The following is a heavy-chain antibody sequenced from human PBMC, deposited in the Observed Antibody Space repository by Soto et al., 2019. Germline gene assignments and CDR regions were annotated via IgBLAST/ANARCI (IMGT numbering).Heavy chain of an antibody. V-gene: IGHV1-46*01. Sequence: ASVKVSCKASGYTFTSYYMHCVRQAPGQGLEWMGIINPSGGSTSYAQKFQGRVTMTRDTSTSTVYMELSSLRSEDTAVYYCARDTIVVVVAATEPRYYYGMDVWGQGTTVTVSS. J-gene: IGHJ6*02. D-gene: IGHD2-15*01. CDR3: ARDTIVVVVAATEPRYYYGMDV. CDR2: INPSGGST. CDR1: GYTFTSYY.